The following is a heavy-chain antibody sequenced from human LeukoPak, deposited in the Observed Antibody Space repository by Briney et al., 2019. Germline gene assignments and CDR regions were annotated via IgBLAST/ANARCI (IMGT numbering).Heavy chain of an antibody. CDR3: ARSSTYSSGWSGIDS. V-gene: IGHV5-51*01. J-gene: IGHJ5*01. CDR2: IYPGDYDT. CDR1: GYSFSRYW. Sequence: GESLKISCKASGYSFSRYWIGWVRQMPGKGLEWMGIIYPGDYDTRYSPSFQGQVTISADKSITTAYLQWTSLKASDTAMYYCARSSTYSSGWSGIDSWGQGTLVTVSS. D-gene: IGHD6-19*01.